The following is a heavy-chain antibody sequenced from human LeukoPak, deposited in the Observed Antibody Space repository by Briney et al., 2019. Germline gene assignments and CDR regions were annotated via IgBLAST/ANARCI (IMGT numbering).Heavy chain of an antibody. V-gene: IGHV4-34*01. J-gene: IGHJ6*02. CDR2: INHSGST. D-gene: IGHD2-15*01. CDR3: SGHDCSGGSCYRYYYYGMDV. Sequence: SETLSLTCAVYGGSFSGYYWSWIRQPPGKGLEWIGEINHSGSTNYNPSLKSRVTISVDTSKNQFSLKLSSVTAADTAVYYCSGHDCSGGSCYRYYYYGMDVWGQGTTVTVSS. CDR1: GGSFSGYY.